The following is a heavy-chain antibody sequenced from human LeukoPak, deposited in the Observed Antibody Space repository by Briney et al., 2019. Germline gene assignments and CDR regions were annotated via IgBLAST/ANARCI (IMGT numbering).Heavy chain of an antibody. CDR2: ISDGGVGT. J-gene: IGHJ4*02. D-gene: IGHD1-26*01. CDR3: SLWAYSGTYLDY. Sequence: GGSLRLSCATSGFTFSTYAMSWVRQAPGKGLEWVSAISDGGVGTFYADSVKGRFTISRDNSKNTLYLQMNSLRDDDTALYYCSLWAYSGTYLDYWGQGTLVTASS. CDR1: GFTFSTYA. V-gene: IGHV3-23*01.